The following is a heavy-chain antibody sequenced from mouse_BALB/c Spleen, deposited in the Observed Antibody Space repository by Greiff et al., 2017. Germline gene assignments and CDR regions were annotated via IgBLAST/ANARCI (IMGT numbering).Heavy chain of an antibody. CDR2: ISDGGSYT. J-gene: IGHJ2*01. V-gene: IGHV5-4*02. CDR3: ARRYYYGVFDY. CDR1: GFTFSDYY. Sequence: EVKLMESGGGLVKPGGSLKLSCAASGFTFSDYYMYWVRQTPEKRLEWVATISDGGSYTYYPDSVKGRFTISRDNAKNTLYLQMSSLKSEDTAMYYCARRYYYGVFDYWGQGTTLTVSS. D-gene: IGHD1-1*01.